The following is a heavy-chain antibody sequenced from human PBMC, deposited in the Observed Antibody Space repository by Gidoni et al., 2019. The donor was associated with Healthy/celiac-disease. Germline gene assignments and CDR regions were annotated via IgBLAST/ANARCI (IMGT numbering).Heavy chain of an antibody. CDR1: GGSISSSSYY. V-gene: IGHV4-39*01. D-gene: IGHD6-13*01. Sequence: QLQLQESGPGLVKPSETLSLTCTVSGGSISSSSYYWGWIRQPPGKGLEWIGSIYYSGSTYYNPSLKSRVTISVDTSKNQFSLKLSSVTAADTAVYYCARLRYSSSWSSRKEKIQFDYWGQGTLVTVSS. CDR3: ARLRYSSSWSSRKEKIQFDY. J-gene: IGHJ4*02. CDR2: IYYSGST.